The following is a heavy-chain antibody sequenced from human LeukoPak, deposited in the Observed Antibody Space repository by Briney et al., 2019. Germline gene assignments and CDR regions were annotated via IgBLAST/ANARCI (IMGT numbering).Heavy chain of an antibody. Sequence: GGSLRLSCAASGFTFNSFAMNWVRQAPGKGLEWVSSISGSDGTSHYADFVKGRFTISRDNSKNTLYLQMNSLRAEDAAAYYCAKSLGVGGYTRYKGFDQWGQGTLVVVSS. CDR2: ISGSDGTS. CDR3: AKSLGVGGYTRYKGFDQ. CDR1: GFTFNSFA. D-gene: IGHD3-16*02. V-gene: IGHV3-23*01. J-gene: IGHJ4*02.